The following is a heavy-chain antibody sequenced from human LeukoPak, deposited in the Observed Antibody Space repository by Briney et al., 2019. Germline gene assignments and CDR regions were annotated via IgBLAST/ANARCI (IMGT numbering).Heavy chain of an antibody. V-gene: IGHV4-59*01. CDR2: IYYSGST. Sequence: SGPTLVNPSETLSLTCTVSGGSISSYYWSWIRQPPGKGLEWIGYIYYSGSTNYNPSLKSRVTISVDTSKNQFSLKLSSVTAVDTAVYYCARVRAYSNYVWFDPWGQGTLVTVSS. D-gene: IGHD4-11*01. CDR1: GGSISSYY. CDR3: ARVRAYSNYVWFDP. J-gene: IGHJ5*02.